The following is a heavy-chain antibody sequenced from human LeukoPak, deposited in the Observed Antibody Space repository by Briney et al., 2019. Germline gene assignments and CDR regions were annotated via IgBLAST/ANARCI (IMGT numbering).Heavy chain of an antibody. J-gene: IGHJ4*02. Sequence: GRSLSPSCAAVAFTFGSYATGCVSPPPREGRGWVSSISGSGTNTNHTDSVKGPFTISRHNSTNTLYLQMNSLTAEDTAVYYCAKDRIWRGYSYALYYFDYWGQGTLVTVSS. CDR2: ISGSGTNT. V-gene: IGHV3-23*01. D-gene: IGHD5-18*01. CDR1: AFTFGSYA. CDR3: AKDRIWRGYSYALYYFDY.